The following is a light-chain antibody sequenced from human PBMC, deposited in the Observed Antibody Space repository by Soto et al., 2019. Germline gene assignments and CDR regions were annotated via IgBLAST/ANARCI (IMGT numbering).Light chain of an antibody. CDR3: HQYGNSPPT. CDR2: AAS. Sequence: EIVLTQSPGTLSLSPGERATLSCRASQSVGFTFITWYQQLPGQAPRLLIYAASSRASGIPDRFSGSGSGTDFTLTISRLEPEDFAVYYCHQYGNSPPTFGGGTKVEIK. J-gene: IGKJ4*01. V-gene: IGKV3-20*01. CDR1: QSVGFTF.